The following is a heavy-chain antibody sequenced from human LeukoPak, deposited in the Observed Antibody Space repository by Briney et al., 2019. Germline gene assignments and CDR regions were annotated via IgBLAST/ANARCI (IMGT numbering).Heavy chain of an antibody. D-gene: IGHD6-13*01. Sequence: SETLSLTCTVSGGSISSYYWSWIRQPPGKGLEWIGYIYYSGSTNYNPSLKSRVTISVDTSKNQFSLKLSSVTAADTAVYYCARGSWDHYYYYMDVWGKGTTVTISS. J-gene: IGHJ6*03. CDR3: ARGSWDHYYYYMDV. V-gene: IGHV4-59*01. CDR2: IYYSGST. CDR1: GGSISSYY.